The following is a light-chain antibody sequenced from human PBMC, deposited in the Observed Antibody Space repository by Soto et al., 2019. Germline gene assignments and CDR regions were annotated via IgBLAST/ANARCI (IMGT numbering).Light chain of an antibody. Sequence: QSALTQPPSVSGSPGQSVTISCTGTSSDVGRYNRVTWYQQPPGTAPKLMIYEVSNRPSGVPDRFSVSKSGNTASLTISGLQAEDEADYYCSSYTTSSTYVFGTGTKVTVL. CDR3: SSYTTSSTYV. CDR2: EVS. V-gene: IGLV2-18*02. J-gene: IGLJ1*01. CDR1: SSDVGRYNR.